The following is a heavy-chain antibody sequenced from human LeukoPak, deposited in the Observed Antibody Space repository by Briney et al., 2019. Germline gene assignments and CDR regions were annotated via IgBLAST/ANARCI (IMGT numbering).Heavy chain of an antibody. Sequence: GGSLRLSCAASGFTFSSYAMSWVRQAPGKGLEWVSAISGSGGSTYYADSVKGRFTISIDNSKNTLYLQMNSLRAEDTAVYYCAKDYSWYYYDSSGYYRHDAFDIWGQGTMVTVSS. J-gene: IGHJ3*02. D-gene: IGHD3-22*01. CDR1: GFTFSSYA. V-gene: IGHV3-23*01. CDR2: ISGSGGST. CDR3: AKDYSWYYYDSSGYYRHDAFDI.